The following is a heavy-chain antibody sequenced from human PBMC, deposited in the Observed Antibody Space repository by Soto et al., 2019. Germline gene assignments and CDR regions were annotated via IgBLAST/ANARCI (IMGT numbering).Heavy chain of an antibody. V-gene: IGHV4-59*08. CDR3: ARRYGLSAFDI. D-gene: IGHD3-10*01. CDR2: IYYSGST. J-gene: IGHJ3*02. Sequence: QVQLQESGPGLVKPSETLSLTCTVSGGSISSNYWSWIRQPPGKGLEWIGDIYYSGSTNYNPSLKSRVTISVDTSKNQFSLKLSSVTAADTAVYFCARRYGLSAFDIWGQGTMVTVSS. CDR1: GGSISSNY.